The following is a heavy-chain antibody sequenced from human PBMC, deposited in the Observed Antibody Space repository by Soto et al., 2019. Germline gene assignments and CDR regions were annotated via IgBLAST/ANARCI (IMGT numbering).Heavy chain of an antibody. D-gene: IGHD6-19*01. CDR1: GFTFSSYS. V-gene: IGHV3-48*02. Sequence: DVQLVESGGGLVQPGGSLRLSCAASGFTFSSYSMNWVRQAPGKGLEWVSYISSSSSTIYYAASVKGRFTISRDNAKNSLYLQMNSLRDEDTAVYYCARDHDSSGWYDAFDIWGQGTMVTVSS. CDR2: ISSSSSTI. CDR3: ARDHDSSGWYDAFDI. J-gene: IGHJ3*02.